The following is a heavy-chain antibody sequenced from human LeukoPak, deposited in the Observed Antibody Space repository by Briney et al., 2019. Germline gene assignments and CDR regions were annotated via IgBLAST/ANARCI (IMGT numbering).Heavy chain of an antibody. CDR3: ATSRVRFSLSGSFDY. CDR1: GFTFSSYG. J-gene: IGHJ4*02. CDR2: ISYDGSNE. Sequence: GRSLRLSCAASGFTFSSYGMHWVRQAPGKGLEWVAVISYDGSNEYYADSVKGRFIISRDNSKNTMYLQMNSLRAEDTAVYYCATSRVRFSLSGSFDYWGQGTLVTVSS. D-gene: IGHD3-10*01. V-gene: IGHV3-30*03.